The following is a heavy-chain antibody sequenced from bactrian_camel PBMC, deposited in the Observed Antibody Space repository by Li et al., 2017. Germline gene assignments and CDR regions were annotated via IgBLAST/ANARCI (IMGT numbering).Heavy chain of an antibody. Sequence: HVQLVESGGGSVQAGGSLRLSCAAPGYTFSSYRMAWFRQAPGKEREGVASLASDGSSIYANSLKGRFSISKDNARNWLDLQMDSLEPGDTARYYCAADRRRHGPPSLRPGDYSVWGQGTQVTVS. D-gene: IGHD2*01. V-gene: IGHV3S53*01. CDR3: AADRRRHGPPSLRPGDYSV. CDR2: LASDGSS. J-gene: IGHJ4*01. CDR1: GYTFSSYR.